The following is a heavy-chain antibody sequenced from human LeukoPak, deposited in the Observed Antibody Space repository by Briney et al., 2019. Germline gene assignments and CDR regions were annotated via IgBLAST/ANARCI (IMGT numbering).Heavy chain of an antibody. CDR3: CRFYSNYAHFDY. CDR1: GFTFSSYA. V-gene: IGHV3-30*04. J-gene: IGHJ4*02. CDR2: ISYDGSNK. D-gene: IGHD4-11*01. Sequence: GRSLRLSCAASGFTFSSYAMHWVRQAPGKGLEWVAVISYDGSNKYYADSVKGRFTISRDNSKNTLYLQMNSLRAEDTAVYYCCRFYSNYAHFDYWGQGTLVTVSS.